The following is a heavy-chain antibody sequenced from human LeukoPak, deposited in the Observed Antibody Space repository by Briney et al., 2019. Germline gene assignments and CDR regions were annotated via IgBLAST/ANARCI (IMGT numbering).Heavy chain of an antibody. D-gene: IGHD3-16*01. CDR2: ISYDGSNK. V-gene: IGHV3-30*18. CDR3: AKEVQGDECYFDY. J-gene: IGHJ4*02. Sequence: GGSLRLSCAASGFTFSSYGMHWVRQAPGKGLEWVAVISYDGSNKYYADSVKGRFTISRDNSKNTLYLQMNSLRAEDTAVYYCAKEVQGDECYFDYWGQGTLVTVSS. CDR1: GFTFSSYG.